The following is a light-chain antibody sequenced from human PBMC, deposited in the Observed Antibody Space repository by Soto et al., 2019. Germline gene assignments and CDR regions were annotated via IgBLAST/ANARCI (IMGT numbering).Light chain of an antibody. CDR2: AAS. V-gene: IGKV3-20*01. CDR3: QQYGSSPWT. J-gene: IGKJ1*01. CDR1: QSVSSNY. Sequence: EIVLTQSPGTLSLSPGERATLSCRASQSVSSNYFAWYQQKPRQAPRPLIYAASSRATGIPDRFSGSGAGTDFTLTISRLESEDFAVYYCQQYGSSPWTFGQGTKVEIK.